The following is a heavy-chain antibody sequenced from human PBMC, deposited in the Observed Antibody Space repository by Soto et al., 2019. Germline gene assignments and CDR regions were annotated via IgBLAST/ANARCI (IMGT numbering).Heavy chain of an antibody. D-gene: IGHD5-12*01. CDR3: SKWDGYGDQ. CDR2: ISGGGDST. Sequence: EVQLLESGGGLVQPGGSLRLSCAASGFTFSTNHMPWVRQAPGKGLEWVCGISGGGDSTHYADSVKGRFTISRDNSKNMVYLQMNSLTADDTAAYFCSKWDGYGDQWGQGTLVTVSS. J-gene: IGHJ5*02. V-gene: IGHV3-23*01. CDR1: GFTFSTNH.